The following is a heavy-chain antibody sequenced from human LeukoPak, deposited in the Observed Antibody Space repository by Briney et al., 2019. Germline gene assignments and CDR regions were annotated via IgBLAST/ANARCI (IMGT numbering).Heavy chain of an antibody. CDR3: ARVAWELSYYYGMDV. CDR2: IYSGGST. CDR1: GFTFSSYA. V-gene: IGHV3-66*01. Sequence: GGSLRLSCAASGFTFSSYAMNWVRQAPGKGLEWVSVIYSGGSTYYADSVKGRFTISRDNSKNTLYLQMNSLRAEDTAVYYCARVAWELSYYYGMDVWGQGTTVTVSS. J-gene: IGHJ6*02. D-gene: IGHD1-26*01.